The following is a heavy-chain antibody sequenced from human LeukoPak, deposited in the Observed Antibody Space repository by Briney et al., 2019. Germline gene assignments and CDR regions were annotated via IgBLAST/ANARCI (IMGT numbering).Heavy chain of an antibody. V-gene: IGHV1-18*01. Sequence: ASEKVSCKASGYTFTSYGITWVRQAPRQGLEWTGWISTYPGNIKYGRKLQGRATMTTDTSTNTAYMELRSLRSDDTAVYYCARNALGYGSGGSCTEFDYWGQGTLVTVSS. CDR3: ARNALGYGSGGSCTEFDY. D-gene: IGHD2-15*01. CDR1: GYTFTSYG. J-gene: IGHJ4*02. CDR2: ISTYPGNI.